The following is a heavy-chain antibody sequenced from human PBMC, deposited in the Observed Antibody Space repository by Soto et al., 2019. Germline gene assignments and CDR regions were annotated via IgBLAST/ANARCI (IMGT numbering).Heavy chain of an antibody. J-gene: IGHJ4*02. Sequence: VQLVESGGGVVQPGRSLRLSCAASGFTFSDYAMHWVRQAPGKGLEWVAVVSHDGRNTHYADSVKGRFTISRDSSKNMVSLEMASLRAEDTAVYYCATGGRQWLVTSDFNYLGQGALVTVSS. CDR2: VSHDGRNT. CDR1: GFTFSDYA. V-gene: IGHV3-30*03. D-gene: IGHD6-19*01. CDR3: ATGGRQWLVTSDFNY.